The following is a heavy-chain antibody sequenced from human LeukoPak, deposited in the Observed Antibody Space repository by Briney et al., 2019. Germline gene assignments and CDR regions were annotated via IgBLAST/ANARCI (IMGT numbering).Heavy chain of an antibody. J-gene: IGHJ3*02. CDR1: GYTFTGYY. V-gene: IGHV1-46*01. CDR3: ARESRSAFDI. Sequence: ASVKVSCKASGYTFTGYYMHWVRQAPGQGLEWMGIINPSGGSTSYAQKFQGRVTMTRDTSTSTVYMELSSLRAEDTAVYYCARESRSAFDIWGQGTMVTVSS. CDR2: INPSGGST.